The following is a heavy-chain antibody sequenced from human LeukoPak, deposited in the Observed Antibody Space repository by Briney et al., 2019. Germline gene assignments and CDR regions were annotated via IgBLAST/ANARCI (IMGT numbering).Heavy chain of an antibody. CDR3: ARDRGAYYYDRPGSY. Sequence: ASVKVSCKASGYTFTSYYMHWVRQAPGQGLEWMGIINPSGGSTSYAQKFQGRVTMTRDTSTSTVYMELSSLRSEDTAVYYCARDRGAYYYDRPGSYWGQGTLVTVSS. CDR1: GYTFTSYY. V-gene: IGHV1-46*03. J-gene: IGHJ4*02. D-gene: IGHD3-22*01. CDR2: INPSGGST.